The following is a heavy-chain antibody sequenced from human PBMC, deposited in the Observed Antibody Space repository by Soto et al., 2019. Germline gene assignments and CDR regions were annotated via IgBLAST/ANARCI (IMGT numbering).Heavy chain of an antibody. D-gene: IGHD6-19*01. CDR1: GYNFNQYY. V-gene: IGHV1-46*02. CDR2: INLRGGTT. CDR3: ARAREDSSGWFDY. Sequence: QVQLVQSGAEVRKPGASVRLSCETSGYNFNQYYIHWVRQAPGQGLEWMGIINLRGGTTEYAHKFRGRVTVTGDTSTSTAYMQLSSLRSDDTAVYYCARAREDSSGWFDYWGQGTLVTVSS. J-gene: IGHJ4*02.